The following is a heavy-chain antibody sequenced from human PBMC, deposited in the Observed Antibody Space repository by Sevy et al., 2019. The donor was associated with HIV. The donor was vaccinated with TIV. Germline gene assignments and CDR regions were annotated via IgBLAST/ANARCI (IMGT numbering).Heavy chain of an antibody. V-gene: IGHV4-59*13. CDR1: GGSISSYY. CDR3: ARAGRWLQSGLFDY. CDR2: IYYSGST. D-gene: IGHD3-10*01. J-gene: IGHJ4*02. Sequence: SETLSLTCTVSGGSISSYYWSWIRQPPGKGLEWIGYIYYSGSTNYNPSLKSRVTISVDTSKNQFSLKLSSVTAADTAVYYCARAGRWLQSGLFDYWGQGTLVTVSS.